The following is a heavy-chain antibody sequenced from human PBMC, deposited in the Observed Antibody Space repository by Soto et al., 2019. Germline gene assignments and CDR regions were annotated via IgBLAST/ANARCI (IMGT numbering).Heavy chain of an antibody. Sequence: QVQLVQSGAEVKKPGSSVKVSCKASGGTFSSYAISWVRQAPGQGLEWMGGIIPIFGTANYAQKFQGRVTITADESTSTAYMELSSVRSEDTAVYYCARGSSVWGSLYYYGMDVWGQGTTVTVSS. J-gene: IGHJ6*02. V-gene: IGHV1-69*12. D-gene: IGHD3-16*01. CDR2: IIPIFGTA. CDR3: ARGSSVWGSLYYYGMDV. CDR1: GGTFSSYA.